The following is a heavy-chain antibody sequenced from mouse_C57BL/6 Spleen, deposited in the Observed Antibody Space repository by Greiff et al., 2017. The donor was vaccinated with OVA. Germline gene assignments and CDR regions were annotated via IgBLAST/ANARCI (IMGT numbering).Heavy chain of an antibody. D-gene: IGHD1-1*01. CDR2: ISDGGSYT. CDR1: GFTFSSYA. V-gene: IGHV5-4*01. Sequence: EVMLVESGGGLVKPGGSLKLSCAASGFTFSSYAMSWVRQTPEKRLEWVATISDGGSYTYYPDNVKGRFTISRDNAKNNLYLQMSHLKSEDTAMYYCARDPRYYGSSFFDYWGQGTTLTVSS. CDR3: ARDPRYYGSSFFDY. J-gene: IGHJ2*01.